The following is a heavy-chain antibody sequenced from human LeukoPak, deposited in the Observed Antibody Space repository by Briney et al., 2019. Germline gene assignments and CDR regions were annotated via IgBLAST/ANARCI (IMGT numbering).Heavy chain of an antibody. D-gene: IGHD1-26*01. CDR2: ISGRSSTI. J-gene: IGHJ4*02. CDR1: AFNFSDYS. CDR3: AREQLTSGSYFFDY. Sequence: PGGSLRLSCAASAFNFSDYSMNWVRQAPGKGLEWISYISGRSSTIYYADSVRGRFTISRDNAKNSMYLQMNSLRAEDTAVYYCAREQLTSGSYFFDYWGQGTLVTVSS. V-gene: IGHV3-48*01.